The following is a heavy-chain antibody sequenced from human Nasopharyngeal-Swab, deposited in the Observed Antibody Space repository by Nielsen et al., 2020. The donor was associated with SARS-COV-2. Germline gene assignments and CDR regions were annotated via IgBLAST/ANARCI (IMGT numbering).Heavy chain of an antibody. Sequence: WIRQPPGKGLEWIGEINHSGSTNYNPSLKSRVTISVDTSKNQFSLKLSSVTAADTAVYYCARVPLGRVRGVNLFDYWGQGTPVTVSS. J-gene: IGHJ4*02. CDR3: ARVPLGRVRGVNLFDY. V-gene: IGHV4-34*01. CDR2: INHSGST. D-gene: IGHD3-10*01.